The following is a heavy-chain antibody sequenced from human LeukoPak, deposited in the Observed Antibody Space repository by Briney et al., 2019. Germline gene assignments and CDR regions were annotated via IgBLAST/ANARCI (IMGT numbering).Heavy chain of an antibody. Sequence: PGGSLRLSCAASGFTFSSYWMSWVRQAPGKGLEWVANIKGDGSDNHYVDSVRGRFTISRDNAKNSMYLQMNSLRAEDTAVYYCVRELGYYRADYLGQGTWSPSPQ. J-gene: IGHJ4*02. CDR3: VRELGYYRADY. D-gene: IGHD1-26*01. CDR1: GFTFSSYW. V-gene: IGHV3-7*04. CDR2: IKGDGSDN.